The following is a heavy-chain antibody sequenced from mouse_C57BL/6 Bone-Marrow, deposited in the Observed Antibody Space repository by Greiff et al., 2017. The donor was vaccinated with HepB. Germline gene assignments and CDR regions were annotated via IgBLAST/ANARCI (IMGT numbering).Heavy chain of an antibody. CDR3: AREGLLRGVDY. CDR1: GYTFTSYW. V-gene: IGHV1-50*01. CDR2: IDPSDSYT. Sequence: QVQLQQSGAELVKPGASVKLSCKASGYTFTSYWMQWVKQRPGQGLEWIGEIDPSDSYTNYNQKFKGKATLTVDTSSSTAYMQLSSLTSEDSAVYYCAREGLLRGVDYWGQGTTLTVSS. J-gene: IGHJ2*01. D-gene: IGHD1-1*01.